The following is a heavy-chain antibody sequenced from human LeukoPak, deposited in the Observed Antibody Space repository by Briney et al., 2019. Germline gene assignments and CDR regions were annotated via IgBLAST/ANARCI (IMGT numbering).Heavy chain of an antibody. V-gene: IGHV3-21*01. CDR2: ISSSSSSI. CDR3: ARGGRQLSFFDY. Sequence: GGSLRLSCAASGFTFSSDSMNWVRQAPGKGLEWVSSISSSSSSIFYADSVRGRFTISRDNTKNSLFLQMSSLRVEDMAVYYCARGGRQLSFFDYWGQGTLVTVSS. J-gene: IGHJ4*02. CDR1: GFTFSSDS. D-gene: IGHD1-1*01.